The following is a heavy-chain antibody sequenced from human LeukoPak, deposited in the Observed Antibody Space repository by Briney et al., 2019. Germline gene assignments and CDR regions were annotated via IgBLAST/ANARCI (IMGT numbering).Heavy chain of an antibody. V-gene: IGHV4-34*01. CDR1: GGSFSGYY. CDR3: ARSITMVRGVLP. Sequence: PSETLSLTCAVYGGSFSGYYWSWIRQPPGKGLEWIGEINHSGSTNYNPSLKSRVTISVDTSKNQFSLKLSSVTAADTAVYYCARSITMVRGVLPWGQGTLVTVYS. CDR2: INHSGST. D-gene: IGHD3-10*01. J-gene: IGHJ5*02.